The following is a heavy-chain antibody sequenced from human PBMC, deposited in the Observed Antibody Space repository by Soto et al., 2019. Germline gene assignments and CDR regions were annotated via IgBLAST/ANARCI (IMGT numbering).Heavy chain of an antibody. CDR1: GFTFSSYA. CDR3: ALIGQQLIGTKLRDC. Sequence: EVQLLESGGDLVQPGGSLRLSCAASGFTFSSYAMSWVRQAPGKGLEWVSGISASGDSTYYVDSVKGRFTISRDNSKNTLYLQMNSLRAEDTAIYYCALIGQQLIGTKLRDCWGQGTLVAVSS. V-gene: IGHV3-23*01. J-gene: IGHJ4*02. D-gene: IGHD6-13*01. CDR2: ISASGDST.